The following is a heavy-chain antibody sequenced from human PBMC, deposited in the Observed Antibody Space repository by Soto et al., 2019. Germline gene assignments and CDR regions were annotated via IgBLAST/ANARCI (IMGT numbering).Heavy chain of an antibody. CDR2: IYYSGST. CDR3: ARVAAPPDAFDI. V-gene: IGHV4-31*03. Sequence: QVQLQESGPGLVKPSQTLSLTCTVSGGSISSGGYYWSWIRQHPGKGLEWIGYIYYSGSTYYNPSLKRRVTISVDPSKHQFSLKLSSVTAADTAVYYCARVAAPPDAFDIWGQGTMVTVSS. CDR1: GGSISSGGYY. J-gene: IGHJ3*02. D-gene: IGHD2-15*01.